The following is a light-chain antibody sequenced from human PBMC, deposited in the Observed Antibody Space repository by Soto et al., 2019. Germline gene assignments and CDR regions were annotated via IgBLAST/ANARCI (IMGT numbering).Light chain of an antibody. CDR2: DDN. J-gene: IGLJ2*01. CDR3: QSYDSSLSGVI. CDR1: SSNIGGNS. Sequence: QSVLTQPPSVSAAPGQKVTISCSGSSSNIGGNSVSWYQQLPGTAPKLLIYDDNKRPSGIPDRFSGSKSGTSATLGITGFQTGDEADYYCQSYDSSLSGVIFGGGTKVTVL. V-gene: IGLV1-51*01.